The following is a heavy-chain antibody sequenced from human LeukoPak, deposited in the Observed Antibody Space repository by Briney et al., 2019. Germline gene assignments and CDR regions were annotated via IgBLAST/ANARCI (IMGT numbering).Heavy chain of an antibody. Sequence: SETLSLTCTVSGGSISSSSYYWGWIRQPPGKGLEWIGSIYYSGSTYYNPSLKSRVTISVDTSKNQFSLKLSSVTAADTAIYYCARDFTNNRGNYHYYYYMDVWGKGTTVTVSS. CDR3: ARDFTNNRGNYHYYYYMDV. CDR1: GGSISSSSYY. D-gene: IGHD1-14*01. CDR2: IYYSGST. V-gene: IGHV4-39*07. J-gene: IGHJ6*03.